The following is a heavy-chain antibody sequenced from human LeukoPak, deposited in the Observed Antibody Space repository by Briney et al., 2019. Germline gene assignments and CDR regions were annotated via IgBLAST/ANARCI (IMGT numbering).Heavy chain of an antibody. D-gene: IGHD2/OR15-2a*01. CDR3: ARNRGLRRQIGPMDV. CDR1: GFTFSSYW. CDR2: INSDGSST. V-gene: IGHV3-74*01. Sequence: QSGGSLRLSCAASGFTFSSYWMHWVRQAPGKGLVWVSRINSDGSSTSYADSVKSRFTISRDNAKNTLYLQMNSLRAEDTAVYYCARNRGLRRQIGPMDVWGQGTTVTVSS. J-gene: IGHJ6*02.